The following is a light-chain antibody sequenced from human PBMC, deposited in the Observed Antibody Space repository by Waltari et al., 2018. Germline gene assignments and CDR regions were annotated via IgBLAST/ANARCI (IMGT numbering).Light chain of an antibody. Sequence: VVLTQSPGTLSLSPGETATLSCRASQSITSSYLAWYQQKPGQAPRLFIYAASSRATGIPDRYNGSGSGTDFTLTISRLEPEDFALYFCQQYRTSVTFGGGTKVEIK. CDR2: AAS. CDR3: QQYRTSVT. J-gene: IGKJ4*01. CDR1: QSITSSY. V-gene: IGKV3-20*01.